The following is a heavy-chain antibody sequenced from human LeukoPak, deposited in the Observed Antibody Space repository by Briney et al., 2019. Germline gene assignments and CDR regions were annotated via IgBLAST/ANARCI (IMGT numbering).Heavy chain of an antibody. J-gene: IGHJ4*02. CDR1: GFTVSSKY. D-gene: IGHD5-24*01. CDR2: IYSDGNT. CDR3: ARDDGYSPYDY. Sequence: SGGSLRLSCAASGFTVSSKYMSWVRRAPGKGLEWVSVIYSDGNTYYADSVRGRFTISRDNSKNTLYLQMNSLRAEDTAVYYCARDDGYSPYDYWDQGTLVTVSS. V-gene: IGHV3-53*01.